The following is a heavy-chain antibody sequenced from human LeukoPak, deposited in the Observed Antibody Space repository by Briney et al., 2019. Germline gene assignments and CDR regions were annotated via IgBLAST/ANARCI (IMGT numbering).Heavy chain of an antibody. V-gene: IGHV3-23*01. CDR1: GSTFSSYA. CDR2: ISGSGGST. D-gene: IGHD1-26*01. Sequence: PGGSLRLSCAASGSTFSSYAMSWVRQAPGKGLEWVSAISGSGGSTYYADSVKGRFTISRDNSKNTLYLQMNSLRAEDTAVYYYAKHSGSYYTAFDYWGQGTLVTVSS. CDR3: AKHSGSYYTAFDY. J-gene: IGHJ4*02.